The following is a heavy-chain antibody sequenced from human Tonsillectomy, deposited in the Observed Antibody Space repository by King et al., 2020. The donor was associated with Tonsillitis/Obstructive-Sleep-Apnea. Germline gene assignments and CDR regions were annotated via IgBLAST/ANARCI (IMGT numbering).Heavy chain of an antibody. V-gene: IGHV3-30*18. Sequence: VQLVESGGGVFQPGRSLRLACAASGFTFSNFGMHGVRQAPGKGLEWLTAISDDGSNKYYAKSVKGRFTISKDNAKDTLYLQMNSLRPEDTAVYHCAKEAGYCSGGSCYFDYWGQGILVTVSS. CDR2: ISDDGSNK. J-gene: IGHJ4*02. D-gene: IGHD2-15*01. CDR1: GFTFSNFG. CDR3: AKEAGYCSGGSCYFDY.